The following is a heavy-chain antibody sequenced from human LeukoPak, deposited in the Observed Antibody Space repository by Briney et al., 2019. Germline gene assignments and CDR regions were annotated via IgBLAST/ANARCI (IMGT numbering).Heavy chain of an antibody. CDR2: VTSDGSST. CDR1: GFTFSNYW. V-gene: IGHV3-74*01. J-gene: IGHJ3*01. Sequence: PGGSLRLSCAASGFTFSNYWMHWVRQAPGKGLVWVSRVTSDGSSTTYADSVKGRFTISRDNAKNTLYLQMNSLRAEDTALYYCSRARYGFDFWGQGTMVTVSS. CDR3: SRARYGFDF.